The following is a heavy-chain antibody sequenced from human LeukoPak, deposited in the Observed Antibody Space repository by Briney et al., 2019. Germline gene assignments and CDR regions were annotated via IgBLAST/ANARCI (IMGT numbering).Heavy chain of an antibody. CDR3: ARDLLSRMTGTGAYYYYGMDV. CDR1: GFTFSSYA. CDR2: ISYDGSNK. J-gene: IGHJ6*02. D-gene: IGHD2/OR15-2a*01. Sequence: PGRSLRLSCAASGFTFSSYAMHWVRQAPGKGLEWVAVISYDGSNKYYADSVKGRFTISRDNSKNTLYLQMNSLRAEDTAVYYCARDLLSRMTGTGAYYYYGMDVWGQGTAVTVSS. V-gene: IGHV3-30-3*01.